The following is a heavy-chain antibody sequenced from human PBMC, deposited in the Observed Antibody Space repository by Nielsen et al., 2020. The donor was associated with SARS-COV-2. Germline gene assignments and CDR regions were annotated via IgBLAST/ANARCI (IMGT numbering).Heavy chain of an antibody. D-gene: IGHD6-13*01. CDR3: TKGAQLGDF. V-gene: IGHV3-30*12. CDR1: GFSISKFG. Sequence: GGSLRLSCEASGFSISKFGMHWVRQAPGKGLDWVTFISYDGSVKYYSNSVKGRSTISTDMSKNTILLQMNSLRPEDTGVYYCTKGAQLGDFWGQGTLVTVS. J-gene: IGHJ4*02. CDR2: ISYDGSVK.